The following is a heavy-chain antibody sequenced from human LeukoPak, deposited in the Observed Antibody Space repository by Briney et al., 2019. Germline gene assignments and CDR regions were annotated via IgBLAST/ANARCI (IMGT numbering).Heavy chain of an antibody. D-gene: IGHD4-11*01. J-gene: IGHJ5*02. CDR2: ISSSSSSI. V-gene: IGHV3-21*01. Sequence: GGSLRLSCAASGFTFNTYTMNWVRQAPGKGPEWVSSISSSSSSITYADSVKGRFTISRDNAKNSLYLQMNSLKAEDTALYYCAGDPHYYSDYTWFDPWGQGTLVTVSS. CDR1: GFTFNTYT. CDR3: AGDPHYYSDYTWFDP.